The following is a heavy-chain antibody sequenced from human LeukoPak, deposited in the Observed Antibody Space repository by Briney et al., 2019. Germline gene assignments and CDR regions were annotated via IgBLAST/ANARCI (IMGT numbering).Heavy chain of an antibody. D-gene: IGHD3-9*01. CDR1: GGSISSYY. CDR2: IYYSGST. V-gene: IGHV4-59*12. Sequence: SETLSLTCTVSGGSISSYYWSWIRQPPGKGLEWIGYIYYSGSTNYNPSLKSRVTISVDTSKNQFSLMLSSVTAADTAVYYCARDRDYFDYSFDYWGQGTLVTVSS. CDR3: ARDRDYFDYSFDY. J-gene: IGHJ4*02.